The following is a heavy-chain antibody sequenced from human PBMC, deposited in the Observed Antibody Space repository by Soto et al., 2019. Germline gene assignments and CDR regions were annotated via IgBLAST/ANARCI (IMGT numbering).Heavy chain of an antibody. Sequence: GESLKISCKASGYNFATYWIAWVRQMPGKGLEYMGSIYPGDSDARYSPSFQGQVTFSADKSISTAYLQWSSLTASDTAIYYCARHGFYGDYASNYFDPWGQGTQVTVSS. CDR1: GYNFATYW. J-gene: IGHJ5*02. D-gene: IGHD4-17*01. CDR3: ARHGFYGDYASNYFDP. CDR2: IYPGDSDA. V-gene: IGHV5-51*01.